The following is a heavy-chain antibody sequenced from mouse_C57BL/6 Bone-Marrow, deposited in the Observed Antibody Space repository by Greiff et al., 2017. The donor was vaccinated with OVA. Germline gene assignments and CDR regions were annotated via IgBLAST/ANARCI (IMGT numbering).Heavy chain of an antibody. J-gene: IGHJ1*03. V-gene: IGHV5-12*01. CDR1: GFTFSDYY. Sequence: EVKLQESGGGLVQPGGSLKLSCAASGFTFSDYYMYWVRQTPEKRLEWVAYISNGGGSTYYPDTVKGRFTISRDNAKNTLYLQMSRLKSEDTAMYYCARLYYYGSPYWYFDVWGTGTTVTVSS. CDR3: ARLYYYGSPYWYFDV. D-gene: IGHD1-1*01. CDR2: ISNGGGST.